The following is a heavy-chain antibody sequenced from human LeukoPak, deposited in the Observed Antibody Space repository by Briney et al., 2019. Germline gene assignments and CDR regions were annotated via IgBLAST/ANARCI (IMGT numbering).Heavy chain of an antibody. CDR3: AGGLIQLWLLDY. J-gene: IGHJ4*02. CDR2: IYSGGST. D-gene: IGHD5-18*01. CDR1: GFTVSSNY. Sequence: PGGSLRLSCAASGFTVSSNYMSWVRQAPGKGLEWVSVIYSGGSTYYADSVKGRLTISRDNSKNTLYPQMNSLRAEDTAVYYCAGGLIQLWLLDYWGQGTLVTVSS. V-gene: IGHV3-66*01.